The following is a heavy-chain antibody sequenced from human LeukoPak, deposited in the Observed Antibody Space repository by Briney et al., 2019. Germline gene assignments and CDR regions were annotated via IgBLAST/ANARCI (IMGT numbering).Heavy chain of an antibody. D-gene: IGHD3-3*02. CDR3: ARLAQEVKDY. V-gene: IGHV5-51*01. CDR1: GYTFTGYY. Sequence: KVSCKASGYTFTGYYMHWVRQAPGQGLEWMGIIYPGDSDTRYSPSFQGQVTISADKSISTAYLQWSSLKASDTAMYYCARLAQEVKDYWGQGTRVTVSS. J-gene: IGHJ4*02. CDR2: IYPGDSDT.